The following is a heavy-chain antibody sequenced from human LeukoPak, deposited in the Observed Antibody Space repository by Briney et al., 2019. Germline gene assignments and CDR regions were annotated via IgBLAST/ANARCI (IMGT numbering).Heavy chain of an antibody. CDR2: ISGSGDRT. CDR1: GFTFSSYA. CDR3: AKESPYSAPRNYYFDY. J-gene: IGHJ4*02. Sequence: PGGSLRLSCAASGFTFSSYAMSWVRQAPGKGLEWVSAISGSGDRTYYADSVKGRFTISRDNSKNTVNLQMNSLRAEDTAVYYCAKESPYSAPRNYYFDYWGQGTLVTVSS. V-gene: IGHV3-23*01. D-gene: IGHD1-14*01.